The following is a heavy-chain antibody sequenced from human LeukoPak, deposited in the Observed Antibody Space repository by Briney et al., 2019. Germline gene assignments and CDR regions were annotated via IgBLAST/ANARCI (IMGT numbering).Heavy chain of an antibody. D-gene: IGHD4-17*01. CDR1: GYTFSGYY. V-gene: IGHV1-2*02. Sequence: GASVKVSCKASGYTFSGYYMHWVRQAPGQGLEWMGWINPKSGGTNEAQKFHDRVTMTRDTSIRTAYMEVSRLRSDDTAVYYCATLGDQIDYWGQGTLVTVSS. CDR3: ATLGDQIDY. J-gene: IGHJ4*02. CDR2: INPKSGGT.